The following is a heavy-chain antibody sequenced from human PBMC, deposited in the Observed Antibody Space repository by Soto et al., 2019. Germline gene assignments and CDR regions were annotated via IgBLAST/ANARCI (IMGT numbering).Heavy chain of an antibody. V-gene: IGHV4-59*01. J-gene: IGHJ3*02. CDR2: IYYSGST. Sequence: SETLSLTCTVSGGSISSYYWSWIRQPPGKGLEWIGYIYYSGSTNYNPSLKSRVTISVDTSKNQFSLKLSSVTAADTAVYYCARGSGYGHDAFDIWGQGTMVTVSS. CDR3: ARGSGYGHDAFDI. CDR1: GGSISSYY. D-gene: IGHD5-12*01.